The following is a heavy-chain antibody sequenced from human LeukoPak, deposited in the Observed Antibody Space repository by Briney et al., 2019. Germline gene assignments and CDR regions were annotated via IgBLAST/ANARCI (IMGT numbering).Heavy chain of an antibody. CDR1: GFTFVDYA. CDR3: AKVFNPKLPDYYYGMDV. Sequence: PGGSLRLSCAASGFTFVDYAMHWVRHAPGKGLEWVSGISWNSGSIGYADSVKGRFTISRDNAKNSLYLQMSSLRAEDTALYYCAKVFNPKLPDYYYGMDVWGQGTTVTVSS. V-gene: IGHV3-9*01. CDR2: ISWNSGSI. J-gene: IGHJ6*02. D-gene: IGHD1-14*01.